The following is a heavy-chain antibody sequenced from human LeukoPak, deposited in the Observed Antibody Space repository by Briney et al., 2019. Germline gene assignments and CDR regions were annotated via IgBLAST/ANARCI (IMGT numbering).Heavy chain of an antibody. Sequence: GGSLRLSCAASGFNYGRHWMSWVRQAPGKGLEWVANINQDGSEIYYVDSVRGRFTISRDNAKNSLYLHMNSLRAEDTAVYYCARDYGGSSPFDYWGQGTLVTVSS. J-gene: IGHJ4*02. CDR2: INQDGSEI. D-gene: IGHD4-23*01. V-gene: IGHV3-7*01. CDR1: GFNYGRHW. CDR3: ARDYGGSSPFDY.